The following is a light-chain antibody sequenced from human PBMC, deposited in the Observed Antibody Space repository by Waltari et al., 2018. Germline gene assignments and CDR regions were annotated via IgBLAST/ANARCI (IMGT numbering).Light chain of an antibody. V-gene: IGKV3-20*01. CDR1: QSVGNSY. J-gene: IGKJ4*01. Sequence: EIVLTQSPGTLSLSPGERATLSCRASQSVGNSYLAWYQKKGGQAPRLLIYGASGRATGIPDRFSGSGSGTDFTLTISRLEPEDFAVYYCQQYATSPLTFGGGTKVEI. CDR3: QQYATSPLT. CDR2: GAS.